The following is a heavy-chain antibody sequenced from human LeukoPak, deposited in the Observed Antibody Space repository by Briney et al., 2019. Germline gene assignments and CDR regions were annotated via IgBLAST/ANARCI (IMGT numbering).Heavy chain of an antibody. V-gene: IGHV5-51*01. CDR1: GYSFTNSW. Sequence: GESLKISCKGSGYSFTNSWIGWVRQMPVKGLEWMGIIYPVDSDTRYSPSFQGQVTISVDKSISTAYLHLSSLKASDTAMYYCARVWYRGYEFDYWGQGTLVTVSS. J-gene: IGHJ4*02. CDR2: IYPVDSDT. CDR3: ARVWYRGYEFDY. D-gene: IGHD5-12*01.